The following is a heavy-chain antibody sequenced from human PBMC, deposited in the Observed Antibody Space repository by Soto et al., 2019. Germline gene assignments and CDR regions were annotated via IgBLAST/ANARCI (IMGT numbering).Heavy chain of an antibody. J-gene: IGHJ5*02. V-gene: IGHV4-30-2*01. CDR1: GVSLNSGSLS. Sequence: PSETLSLTCVVSGVSLNSGSLSWNWIRQAAGKGLEWIGFVYYSGTTYYNPALNSRVTISVDRAKSLFSLQLRSVTAEDTAVYFCARGLFGYDDGIYPSIATWFVHWSQGTLVPVYS. CDR3: ARGLFGYDDGIYPSIATWFVH. D-gene: IGHD3-22*01. CDR2: VYYSGTT.